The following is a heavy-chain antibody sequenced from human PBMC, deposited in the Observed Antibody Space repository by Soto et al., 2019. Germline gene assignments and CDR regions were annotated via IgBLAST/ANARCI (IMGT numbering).Heavy chain of an antibody. J-gene: IGHJ4*02. Sequence: EVQLLESGGGLVQPGGSLRLSCAASGFTFSNYAMSWVRQAPGKGLEWVSAITGSGGSTYHADSVKGRFTISIDNSKNTLFLQMNRLRADDTAVYYCAKGSASGSPYYFDFWGQGTLVTVSS. CDR2: ITGSGGST. CDR1: GFTFSNYA. V-gene: IGHV3-23*01. D-gene: IGHD6-25*01. CDR3: AKGSASGSPYYFDF.